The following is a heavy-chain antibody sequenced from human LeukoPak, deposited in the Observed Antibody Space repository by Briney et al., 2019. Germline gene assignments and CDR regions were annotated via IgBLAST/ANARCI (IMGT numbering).Heavy chain of an antibody. J-gene: IGHJ4*02. V-gene: IGHV3-7*04. CDR2: IKQDGSAS. CDR1: GFTFSDYW. CDR3: ARGAPVAY. Sequence: PGGSLRLSCAASGFTFSDYWMTWVRQAPGKGLEWVANIKQDGSASNCVDSVTGRFTISRDSAKNSLYLQMNSLRAEDTAVYYCARGAPVAYWGQGTLVTVSS.